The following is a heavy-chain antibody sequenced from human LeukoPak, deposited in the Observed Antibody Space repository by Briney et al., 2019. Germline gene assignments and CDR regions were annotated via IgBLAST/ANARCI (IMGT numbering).Heavy chain of an antibody. Sequence: ASVTVSCKASGYTFTSYGISWVRQAPGQGLEGMGWISAYNGNTNYAQKLQGRVTMTTDTSPSTAYIELRSLRSDDTAVYYCARVDTSGDFWSGYYPYYYYYMDVWGKGTTVTVAS. V-gene: IGHV1-18*01. CDR3: ARVDTSGDFWSGYYPYYYYYMDV. D-gene: IGHD3-3*01. CDR2: ISAYNGNT. CDR1: GYTFTSYG. J-gene: IGHJ6*03.